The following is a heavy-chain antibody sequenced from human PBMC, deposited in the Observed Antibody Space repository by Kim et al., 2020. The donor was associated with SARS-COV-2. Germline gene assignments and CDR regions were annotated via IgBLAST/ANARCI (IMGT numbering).Heavy chain of an antibody. V-gene: IGHV3-64*01. Sequence: GGSLRLSCAASGFTFSSYAMHWVRQAPGKGLEYVSAISSNGGSTYYANSVKGRFTISRDNSKNTLYLQMGSLRAEDMAVYYCARDRGGSYLYYFDYWGQGTLVTVSS. D-gene: IGHD1-26*01. CDR3: ARDRGGSYLYYFDY. CDR1: GFTFSSYA. CDR2: ISSNGGST. J-gene: IGHJ4*02.